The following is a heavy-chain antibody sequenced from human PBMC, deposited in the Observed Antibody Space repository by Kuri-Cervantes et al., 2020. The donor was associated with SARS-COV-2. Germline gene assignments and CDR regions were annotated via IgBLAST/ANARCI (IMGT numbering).Heavy chain of an antibody. CDR1: EFTFRNYA. CDR3: VIGAGGNS. J-gene: IGHJ4*02. Sequence: GESLKISCAASEFTFRNYAMHWVRQAPGKGLEWTSYIGVGGTPIYYADSVRGRFTISRDNAKNSAYLQMSSLRDEDTAIYYCVIGAGGNSWGQGTLVTVSS. D-gene: IGHD3-16*01. CDR2: IGVGGTPI. V-gene: IGHV3-48*03.